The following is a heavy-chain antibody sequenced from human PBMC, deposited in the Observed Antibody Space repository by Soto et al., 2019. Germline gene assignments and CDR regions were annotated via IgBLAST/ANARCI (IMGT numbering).Heavy chain of an antibody. CDR2: MNPNSGNT. J-gene: IGHJ5*02. CDR3: ARCYPSHYDSSGNTVEP. Sequence: GSSVKASCKASGYPFTSYDINWGRQATGQGLEWMGWMNPNSGNTGYAQKFQGRVTMTRNTSISTAYMELSSLRSEDTAVYYCARCYPSHYDSSGNTVEPLGQGTLGTVS. D-gene: IGHD3-22*01. CDR1: GYPFTSYD. V-gene: IGHV1-8*01.